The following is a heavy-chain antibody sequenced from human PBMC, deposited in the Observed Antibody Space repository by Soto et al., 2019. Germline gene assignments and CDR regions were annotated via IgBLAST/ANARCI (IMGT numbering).Heavy chain of an antibody. CDR3: TRERWDYGDTQWYFDL. D-gene: IGHD4-17*01. Sequence: GGSLRLSCAASGFTFSSYAMSWVRQAPGKGLEWVGLIRSKSYGKTTEYAASATDRFTISRDDSKRIAYLQMNSLKADDTAVYYCTRERWDYGDTQWYFDLWGRGILVTVSS. CDR1: GFTFSSYA. J-gene: IGHJ2*01. CDR2: IRSKSYGKTT. V-gene: IGHV3-49*04.